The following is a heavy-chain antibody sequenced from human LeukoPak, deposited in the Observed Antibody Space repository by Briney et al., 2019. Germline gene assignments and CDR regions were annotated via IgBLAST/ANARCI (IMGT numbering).Heavy chain of an antibody. CDR2: INHSGST. CDR1: GYSISSGYY. CDR3: ARRPLYLDY. Sequence: SETLSLTCTVSGYSISSGYYWSWIRQPPGKGLEWIGEINHSGSTNYNPSLKGRVTISVDTSKNQFSLKLSSVTAADTAVYYCARRPLYLDYWGQGTLVTVSS. J-gene: IGHJ4*02. V-gene: IGHV4-38-2*02.